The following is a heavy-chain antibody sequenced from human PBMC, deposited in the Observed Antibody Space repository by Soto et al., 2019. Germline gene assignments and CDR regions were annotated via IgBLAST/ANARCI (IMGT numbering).Heavy chain of an antibody. CDR1: GGTFSGYC. CDR2: INHSGST. CDR3: ARGTLGYSSRAGYFQH. Sequence: ALEPMSLTCAVYGGTFSGYCWSWIRQPPGKGLEWIGEINHSGSTNYNPSLKSRVTISVDTSKNQFSLKLSSVTAADTAVYYCARGTLGYSSRAGYFQHWGQGTLVTVSS. V-gene: IGHV4-34*01. J-gene: IGHJ1*01. D-gene: IGHD6-13*01.